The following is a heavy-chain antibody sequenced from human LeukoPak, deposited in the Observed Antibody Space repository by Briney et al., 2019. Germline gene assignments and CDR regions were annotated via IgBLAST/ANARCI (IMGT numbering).Heavy chain of an antibody. Sequence: PSETLSLTCTVSGGSISPCYWSWIRQPPGKGLEWIGYIYYSGSTNYNPSLKSRVTISVDTSKNQFSLKLSSVTAADTAVYYCARDCRGASCYDYWGQGTLVTVSS. V-gene: IGHV4-59*01. CDR1: GGSISPCY. CDR2: IYYSGST. J-gene: IGHJ4*02. CDR3: ARDCRGASCYDY. D-gene: IGHD2-15*01.